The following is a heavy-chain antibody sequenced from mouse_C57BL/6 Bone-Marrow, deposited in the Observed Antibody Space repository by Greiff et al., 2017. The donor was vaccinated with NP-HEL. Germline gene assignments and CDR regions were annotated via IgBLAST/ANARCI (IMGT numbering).Heavy chain of an antibody. J-gene: IGHJ2*01. CDR3: ARFINWDYFDY. CDR1: GYTFTSYG. Sequence: VKLQESGAELARPGASVKLSCKASGYTFTSYGISWVKQRTGQGLEWIGEIYPRSGNTYYNEKFKGKATLTADKSSSTAYMELRSLTSEDSSVYFCARFINWDYFDYWGQGTTLTVSS. D-gene: IGHD4-1*02. CDR2: IYPRSGNT. V-gene: IGHV1-81*01.